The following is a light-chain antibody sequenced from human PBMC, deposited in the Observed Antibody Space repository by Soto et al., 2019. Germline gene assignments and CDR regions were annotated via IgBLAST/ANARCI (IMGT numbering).Light chain of an antibody. CDR3: SLYTSSSTLHVV. CDR1: SSDVGGYNY. Sequence: QSVLTQPASVSGSPGQSITISCTGTSSDVGGYNYVSWYQQHPGKAPKLMIYEVSNRPSGVSNRFAGSKSGNTASLTISGLQAEDEADDDGSLYTSSSTLHVVFGGGTKLTVL. J-gene: IGLJ2*01. CDR2: EVS. V-gene: IGLV2-14*01.